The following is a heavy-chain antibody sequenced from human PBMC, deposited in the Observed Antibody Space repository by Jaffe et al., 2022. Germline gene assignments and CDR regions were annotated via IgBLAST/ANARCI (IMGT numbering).Heavy chain of an antibody. V-gene: IGHV3-30*02. D-gene: IGHD1-26*01. CDR1: GFTFSSYG. Sequence: QVQLVESGGGVVQPGGSLRLSCAASGFTFSSYGMHWVRQAPGKGLEWVAFIRYDGSNKYYADSVKGRFTISRDNSKNTLYLQMNSLRAEDTAVYYCAKDVTQRGWEGWPKTSTTRGAWYYYYYMDVWGKGTTVTVSS. J-gene: IGHJ6*03. CDR3: AKDVTQRGWEGWPKTSTTRGAWYYYYYMDV. CDR2: IRYDGSNK.